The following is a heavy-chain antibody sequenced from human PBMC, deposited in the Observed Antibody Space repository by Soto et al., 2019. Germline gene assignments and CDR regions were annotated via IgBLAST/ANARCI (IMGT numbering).Heavy chain of an antibody. CDR1: GGSISSGAYY. D-gene: IGHD3-16*01. V-gene: IGHV4-31*03. J-gene: IGHJ4*02. CDR2: IYYDGST. CDR3: AREGGDGLDY. Sequence: QVQLQESGPGLVKPSQTLSLTCTVSGGSISSGAYYWSWIRKHPGKGLEWIGYIYYDGSTYYNPSLKSRATISEDTSKNQFSLRLTSVTAAETAVYFCAREGGDGLDYWGQGTLVTVSS.